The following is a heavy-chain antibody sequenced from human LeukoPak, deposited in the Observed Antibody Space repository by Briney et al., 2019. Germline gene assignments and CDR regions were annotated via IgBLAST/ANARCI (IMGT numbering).Heavy chain of an antibody. D-gene: IGHD5-18*01. CDR3: ARHAGLSYGFDY. V-gene: IGHV4-59*08. CDR2: ISNSGST. J-gene: IGHJ4*02. CDR1: GGSISNNY. Sequence: SETLSLTCTVSGGSISNNYWSWIRQPPGKGLEWIGYISNSGSTNYNPSLKSRVTISVDTSKNQFSLRLSSVTAADTAVYYCARHAGLSYGFDYWGQGTLVTVFS.